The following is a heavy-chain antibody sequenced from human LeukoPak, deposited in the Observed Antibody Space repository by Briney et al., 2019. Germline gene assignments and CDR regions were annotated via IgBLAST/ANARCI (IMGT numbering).Heavy chain of an antibody. CDR2: ISSSSSYI. CDR3: AKAELYCSSTSCYYGY. D-gene: IGHD2-2*01. V-gene: IGHV3-21*04. Sequence: GGSLRLSCAASGFTFSSYSMNWVRQAPGKGLEWVSSISSSSSYIYYADSVKGRFTISRDNSKNTLYLQMNSLRAEDTAVYYCAKAELYCSSTSCYYGYWGQGTLATVSS. J-gene: IGHJ4*02. CDR1: GFTFSSYS.